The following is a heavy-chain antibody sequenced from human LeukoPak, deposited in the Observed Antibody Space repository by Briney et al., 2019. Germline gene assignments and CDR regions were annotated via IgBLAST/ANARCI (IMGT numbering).Heavy chain of an antibody. CDR3: ARGYDYVWGSYRSHGMDV. J-gene: IGHJ6*02. D-gene: IGHD3-16*02. CDR2: INTHGSST. Sequence: GGSLRLSCVASGFAFSNYWLHWVRQAPGKGLEWVARINTHGSSTNYADSVKGRFTISRDNAKNTLYLQMTSLRAEDTAVYYCARGYDYVWGSYRSHGMDVWGQGTTVTVSS. V-gene: IGHV3-74*01. CDR1: GFAFSNYW.